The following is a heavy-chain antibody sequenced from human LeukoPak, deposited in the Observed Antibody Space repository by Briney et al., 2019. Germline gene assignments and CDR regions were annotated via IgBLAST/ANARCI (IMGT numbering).Heavy chain of an antibody. D-gene: IGHD3-10*01. CDR3: ARVPPGHEWFGELMDAFDI. CDR2: IYYRGTT. CDR1: GGSISSGAYF. J-gene: IGHJ3*02. Sequence: SETLSLTCTVSGGSISSGAYFWSWIRQLPGKGLEWIGYIYYRGTTSYNPSLKSRASISIDRSKNQFSLRLSSVTAADTAVYYCARVPPGHEWFGELMDAFDIWGQGTMVTVSS. V-gene: IGHV4-31*03.